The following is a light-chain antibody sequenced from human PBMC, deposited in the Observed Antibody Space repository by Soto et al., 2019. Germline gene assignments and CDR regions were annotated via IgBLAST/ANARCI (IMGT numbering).Light chain of an antibody. CDR1: QSVGDN. CDR2: GAS. CDR3: QQRSNWPPSIT. V-gene: IGKV3-15*01. Sequence: MSQSPSTVSISTGKRATLSCRASQSVGDNSAWYQQKPGQAPRLLVYGASTRAAGIPARFIGSGSGTEFTLTISSVQADDFAVNYCQQRSNWPPSITFGEGTRLEI. J-gene: IGKJ5*01.